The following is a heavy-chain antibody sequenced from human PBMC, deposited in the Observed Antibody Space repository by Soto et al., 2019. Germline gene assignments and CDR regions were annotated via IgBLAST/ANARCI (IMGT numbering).Heavy chain of an antibody. CDR2: GYSDGSRT. CDR1: GFTSSNCC. J-gene: IGHJ2*01. CDR3: ARVPQCNSTRSYSYFDL. D-gene: IGHD2-2*01. V-gene: IGHV3-74*01. Sequence: GVSLRLSCGASGFTSSNCCIHWLRQAPGKGLVWVSRGYSDGSRTLYADSVKGRCTVSRDNGKNTLYLQMSSLRAEDSAVYHCARVPQCNSTRSYSYFDLWGRGTLVTVSS.